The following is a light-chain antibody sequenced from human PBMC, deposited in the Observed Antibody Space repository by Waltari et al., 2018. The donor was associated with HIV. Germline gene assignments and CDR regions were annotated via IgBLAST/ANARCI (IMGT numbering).Light chain of an antibody. J-gene: IGKJ2*01. Sequence: AIQMTQSPTSLSASVGDSVTITCRASQGIGNDLSGYQQKPGMAPRVLLYGASSSQTGVPARFSGSGSGAHFTLTISSLQAEDLATYYCLQDYSWPYTFGQGTKVEIK. CDR3: LQDYSWPYT. V-gene: IGKV1-6*01. CDR2: GAS. CDR1: QGIGND.